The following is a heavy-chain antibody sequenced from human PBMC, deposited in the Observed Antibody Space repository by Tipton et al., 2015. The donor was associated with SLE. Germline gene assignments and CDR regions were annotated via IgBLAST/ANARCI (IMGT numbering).Heavy chain of an antibody. Sequence: QLVQSGAEVKKPGESLQISCKGSGYSFSSYWIGWVRQMPGKGLEWMGIIYPGDSDTTYSPSFQGQVTISADKSISTTYLQWSSLKASDTAMYYCARHDAHYFDSSGPDYWGQGTLVTVSA. J-gene: IGHJ4*02. CDR1: GYSFSSYW. D-gene: IGHD3-22*01. CDR2: IYPGDSDT. CDR3: ARHDAHYFDSSGPDY. V-gene: IGHV5-51*01.